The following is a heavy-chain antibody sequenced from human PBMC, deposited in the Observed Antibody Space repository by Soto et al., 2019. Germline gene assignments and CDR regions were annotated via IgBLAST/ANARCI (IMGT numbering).Heavy chain of an antibody. Sequence: PSENLSLTCTVFGGSMSSSSYYWGWIRQPPGKGLEWIGSIYYSGSTYYNPSLKSRVTISVDTSKNQFSLNLSSVTAADTAVYYWARHWIQLRYYFGDWGQGTLATVS. V-gene: IGHV4-39*01. D-gene: IGHD5-18*01. CDR3: ARHWIQLRYYFGD. J-gene: IGHJ4*02. CDR2: IYYSGST. CDR1: GGSMSSSSYY.